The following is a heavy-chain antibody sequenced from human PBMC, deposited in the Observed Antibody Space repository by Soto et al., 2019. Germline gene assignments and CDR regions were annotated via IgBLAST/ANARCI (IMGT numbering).Heavy chain of an antibody. V-gene: IGHV1-18*01. Sequence: QVHLVQSGAEVKKPGASVKVSCKASGFTFTIYGISWVRQAPGQGLEWMGWVSANNVNTHYAQKFQDRVTMTTDTSTNTAYMELRSLSSDDTAVYYCERRVGVAPVYDAYDFWGQGTMVTVSS. CDR3: ERRVGVAPVYDAYDF. CDR2: VSANNVNT. CDR1: GFTFTIYG. J-gene: IGHJ3*01. D-gene: IGHD2-15*01.